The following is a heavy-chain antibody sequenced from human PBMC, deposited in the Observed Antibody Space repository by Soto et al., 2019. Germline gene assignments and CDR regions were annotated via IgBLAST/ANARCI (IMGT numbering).Heavy chain of an antibody. J-gene: IGHJ3*02. CDR1: GYSFTSYW. Sequence: PGESLKISCKGSGYSFTSYWISWVRQMPGKGLEWMGRIDPSDSYTNYSPSFQGHVTISADKSISTAYLQWSSLKASDTAMYYCAVKRRNYYYDSSGYYSHDAFDIWGQGTMVTVSS. D-gene: IGHD3-22*01. CDR3: AVKRRNYYYDSSGYYSHDAFDI. V-gene: IGHV5-10-1*01. CDR2: IDPSDSYT.